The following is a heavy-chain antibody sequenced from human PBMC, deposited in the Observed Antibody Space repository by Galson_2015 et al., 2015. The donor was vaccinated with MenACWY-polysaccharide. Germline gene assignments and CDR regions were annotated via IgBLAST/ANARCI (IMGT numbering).Heavy chain of an antibody. CDR2: ISGSGDGT. D-gene: IGHD2-15*01. V-gene: IGHV3-23*01. Sequence: LRLSCAASGFAFSTYGMSWVRQPPGEGLEWVSSISGSGDGTYYADSVKGRFTISRDNSRNTMFLQMNSLRGDDMAVYYCARDHPNCRGGSCYAHSWGHGTLGTVSP. J-gene: IGHJ5*01. CDR3: ARDHPNCRGGSCYAHS. CDR1: GFAFSTYG.